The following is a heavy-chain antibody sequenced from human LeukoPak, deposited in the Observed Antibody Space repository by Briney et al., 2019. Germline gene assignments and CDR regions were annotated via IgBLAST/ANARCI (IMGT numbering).Heavy chain of an antibody. D-gene: IGHD4-23*01. CDR2: IYYSGST. V-gene: IGHV4-30-4*08. CDR3: ARVVTQGYFDY. Sequence: SETLSLTCTVSGGSISSGDYYWSWIRQPPGKGLEWIGYIYYSGSTYYNPSLKSRVTISVDTSKNQFSLKLSSVTAADPAVYYCARVVTQGYFDYWGQGTLVTVSS. CDR1: GGSISSGDYY. J-gene: IGHJ4*02.